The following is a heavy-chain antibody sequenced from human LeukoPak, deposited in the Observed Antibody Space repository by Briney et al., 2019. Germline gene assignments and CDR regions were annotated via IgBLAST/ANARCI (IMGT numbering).Heavy chain of an antibody. Sequence: ASVKVSCKASGYSFIGYHMHWVRQAPGQGLEWMGWTNPNTGGTKYAQKFQGRVTMTRDTSISTAYMELSSLRSDDTAVYFCASVEMATIGFEHWGQGTLVGVSS. CDR1: GYSFIGYH. V-gene: IGHV1-2*02. CDR3: ASVEMATIGFEH. CDR2: TNPNTGGT. J-gene: IGHJ4*02. D-gene: IGHD5-12*01.